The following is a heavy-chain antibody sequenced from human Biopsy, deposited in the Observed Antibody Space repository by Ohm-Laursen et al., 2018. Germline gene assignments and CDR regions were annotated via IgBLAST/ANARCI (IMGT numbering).Heavy chain of an antibody. Sequence: SSVKVSCKASGGIFSSYAMSWVRQAPGQGLEWMGGVMPIFGTANYAQKFQGRVTITADKSTSTAHLDLSSLRSEDTAVYYCATRVTPVTTLYYYAMDVWGQGTTVTVS. D-gene: IGHD4-17*01. V-gene: IGHV1-69*06. J-gene: IGHJ6*02. CDR2: VMPIFGTA. CDR1: GGIFSSYA. CDR3: ATRVTPVTTLYYYAMDV.